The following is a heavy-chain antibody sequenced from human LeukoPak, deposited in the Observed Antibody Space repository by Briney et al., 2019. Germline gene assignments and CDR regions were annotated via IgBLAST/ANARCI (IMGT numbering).Heavy chain of an antibody. CDR3: ARDSSKATFDY. Sequence: ASVKVSCKASGYTFTGYYMHWVRQAPGQGLEWMGWINPNSGGTNYAQKFQGRVTMTRDTSISTAYMEPSRLRSDDTAVYYCARDSSKATFDYWCQGTLVTVSS. CDR2: INPNSGGT. J-gene: IGHJ4*02. CDR1: GYTFTGYY. D-gene: IGHD1-26*01. V-gene: IGHV1-2*02.